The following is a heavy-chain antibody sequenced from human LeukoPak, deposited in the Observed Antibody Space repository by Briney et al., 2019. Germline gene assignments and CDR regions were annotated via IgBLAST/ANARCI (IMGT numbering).Heavy chain of an antibody. CDR1: GFTFSHYS. Sequence: GGSLRLSCAASGFTFSHYSMHWVRQAPGKGLEWVAVISYDGSDKSYADSVKGRFTVSRDNSKNTLYLQMNSLRAEDTAVYSCARDLANSYFFDYWGQGTLVSVSS. J-gene: IGHJ4*02. D-gene: IGHD1/OR15-1a*01. CDR3: ARDLANSYFFDY. V-gene: IGHV3-30-3*01. CDR2: ISYDGSDK.